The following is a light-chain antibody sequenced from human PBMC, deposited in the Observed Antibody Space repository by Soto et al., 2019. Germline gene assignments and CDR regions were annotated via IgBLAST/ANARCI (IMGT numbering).Light chain of an antibody. CDR3: QQQYNWPQT. V-gene: IGKV3-15*01. CDR2: GAS. CDR1: QSVTSKY. J-gene: IGKJ1*01. Sequence: DIVLTQSQGTLSLSPGERATLSCRASQSVTSKYLAWYQQKPGQAPRLLIYGASTRATGIPARFSGIGSGREFTLTISSLKYEDFAVYYGQQQYNWPQTFGQGTKVDIK.